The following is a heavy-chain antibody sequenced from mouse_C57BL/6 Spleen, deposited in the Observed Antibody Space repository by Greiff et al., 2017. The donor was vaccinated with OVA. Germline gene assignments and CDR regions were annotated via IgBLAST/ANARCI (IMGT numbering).Heavy chain of an antibody. CDR2: INPNNGGT. Sequence: EVQLQQSGPELVKPGASVKISCKASGYTFTDYYMNWVKQSHGKSLEWIGDINPNNGGTSYNQKFKGKATLTVDKSSSTAYMELRSLTSEDSAVYYCARGWRGPWDYWGQGTTLTVSS. CDR3: ARGWRGPWDY. V-gene: IGHV1-26*01. D-gene: IGHD3-3*01. J-gene: IGHJ2*01. CDR1: GYTFTDYY.